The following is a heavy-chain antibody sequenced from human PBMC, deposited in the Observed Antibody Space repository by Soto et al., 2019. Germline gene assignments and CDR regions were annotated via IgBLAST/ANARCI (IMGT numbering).Heavy chain of an antibody. J-gene: IGHJ1*01. Sequence: QVQLVESGGRVVQPGGSLRLSCEASGFTFSYYGMHWVRQAPGKGLEWVAVISSDGSKKSYGGSVKGRFTVSRDNSKNTLYLHMNSLRGDDTAIYYCAKEFMVEPDFFQDWGLGTLVTVSS. D-gene: IGHD2-15*01. CDR3: AKEFMVEPDFFQD. V-gene: IGHV3-30*18. CDR2: ISSDGSKK. CDR1: GFTFSYYG.